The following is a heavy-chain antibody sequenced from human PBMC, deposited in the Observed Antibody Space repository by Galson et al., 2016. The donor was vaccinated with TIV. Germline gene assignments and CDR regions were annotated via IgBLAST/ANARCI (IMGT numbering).Heavy chain of an antibody. CDR3: ARDCTSSTCRIYYYGMDV. J-gene: IGHJ6*02. CDR1: GFSIASGYF. CDR2: MHQSGSS. V-gene: IGHV4-38-2*02. D-gene: IGHD2-15*01. Sequence: SETLSLTCTVSGFSIASGYFWGWIRQPPGKGLEWLGNMHQSGSSYYNPSPKSRLTIPVDTSKNQFSLTLRSVTAADSAVYYCARDCTSSTCRIYYYGMDVWGQGTTVTVSS.